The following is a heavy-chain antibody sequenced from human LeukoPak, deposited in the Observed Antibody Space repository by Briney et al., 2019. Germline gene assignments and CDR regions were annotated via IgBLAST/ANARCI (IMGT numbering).Heavy chain of an antibody. CDR3: AREPGFDSSGYLNWFDP. CDR2: INHSGNT. J-gene: IGHJ5*02. CDR1: GGSLSGYY. V-gene: IGHV4-34*10. Sequence: SETLSLTCAVYGGSLSGYYWSWIRQPPGKGLEWIGEINHSGNTNYNPSLKSRVTMSVDTSKNHFYLKLSSVTAADTAVYYCAREPGFDSSGYLNWFDPWGQGTLVTVSS. D-gene: IGHD3-22*01.